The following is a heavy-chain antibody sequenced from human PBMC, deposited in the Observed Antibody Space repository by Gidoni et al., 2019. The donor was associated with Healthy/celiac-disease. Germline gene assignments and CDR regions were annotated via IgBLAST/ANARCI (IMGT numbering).Heavy chain of an antibody. J-gene: IGHJ3*02. CDR3: TTETLYYYDSSGYYYVDAFDI. V-gene: IGHV3-15*01. CDR2: IKSKTDGGTT. Sequence: EVQLVESGGGLVKPGGSLRLSCAASGFTFSNAWMSWVRQAPGKGLEWVGRIKSKTDGGTTDYAAPVKGRFTISRDDSKNTLYLQMNSLKTEDTAVYYCTTETLYYYDSSGYYYVDAFDIWGQGTMVTVSS. D-gene: IGHD3-22*01. CDR1: GFTFSNAW.